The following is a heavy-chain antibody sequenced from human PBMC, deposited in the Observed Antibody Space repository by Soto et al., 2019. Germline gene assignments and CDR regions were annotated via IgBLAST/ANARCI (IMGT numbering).Heavy chain of an antibody. CDR3: ARSDGRY. CDR1: GGSISSCGYS. V-gene: IGHV4-30-2*02. J-gene: IGHJ4*02. CDR2: IYYGST. Sequence: SETLSLTCAVSGGSISSCGYSWSWIRQPPGKGLEWIGYIYYGSTYYNPSLKSRVTISVDTSKNQFSLKLSSVTAADTAVYYCARSDGRYWGQGTLVTVSS.